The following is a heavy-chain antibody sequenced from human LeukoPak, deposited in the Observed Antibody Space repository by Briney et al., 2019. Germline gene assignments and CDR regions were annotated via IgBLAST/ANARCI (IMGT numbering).Heavy chain of an antibody. CDR3: AREGYCSGGSCYSHYFDY. J-gene: IGHJ4*02. Sequence: KTSETLSLTCTVSGGSISSYYWSWIRQPPGKGLEWIGYIYYSGSTNYNPSLKSRVTISVDTSKNQLSLKLSSVTAADTAVYYCAREGYCSGGSCYSHYFDYWGQGTLVTVSS. V-gene: IGHV4-59*01. CDR2: IYYSGST. D-gene: IGHD2-15*01. CDR1: GGSISSYY.